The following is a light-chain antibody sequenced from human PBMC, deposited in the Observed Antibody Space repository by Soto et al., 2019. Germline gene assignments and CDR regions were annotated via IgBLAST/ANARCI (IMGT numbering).Light chain of an antibody. CDR3: QQYDNYKPLT. CDR2: DAS. CDR1: QSISSW. V-gene: IGKV1-5*01. Sequence: IQITHSPSTLSSSFVYIVTITCRASQSISSWLAWYQQKPGKAPKLLIFDASSLESGTPSRFSGRRSGTQFTLTINGLQPDDFATYYCQQYDNYKPLTFGGGTKVDNK. J-gene: IGKJ4*01.